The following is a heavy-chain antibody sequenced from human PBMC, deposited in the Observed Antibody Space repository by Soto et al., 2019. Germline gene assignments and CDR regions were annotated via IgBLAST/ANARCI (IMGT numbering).Heavy chain of an antibody. CDR3: ARLYCSRTSCYPGDY. CDR1: GGYISSSVYY. Sequence: SETMCLTCTVSGGYISSSVYYWGWNSKPPGEGLEWIGTIYHSGSTFYNPSLKSRVTLSVDTSKSHFSLKLSSVTAADTAVYYCARLYCSRTSCYPGDYWGQGTVVTVSS. CDR2: IYHSGST. J-gene: IGHJ4*02. V-gene: IGHV4-39*02. D-gene: IGHD2-2*01.